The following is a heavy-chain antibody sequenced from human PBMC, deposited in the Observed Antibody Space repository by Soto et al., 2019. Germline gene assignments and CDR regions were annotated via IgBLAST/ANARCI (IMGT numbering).Heavy chain of an antibody. Sequence: ASVKVSCKASGYTFPSYGISWVRQAPGQGLEWMGWISAYNGNTSYAQKLQGRVTMTTDTSTSTAYMELRSLRSDDTAVYYCARAIMITFGGVIVQHYFDYWGQGALVTVSS. D-gene: IGHD3-16*02. CDR1: GYTFPSYG. CDR3: ARAIMITFGGVIVQHYFDY. CDR2: ISAYNGNT. V-gene: IGHV1-18*01. J-gene: IGHJ4*02.